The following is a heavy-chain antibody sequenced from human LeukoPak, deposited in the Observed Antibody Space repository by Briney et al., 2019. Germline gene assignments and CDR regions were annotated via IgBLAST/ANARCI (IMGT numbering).Heavy chain of an antibody. D-gene: IGHD4-23*01. Sequence: ASVKVSCKVSGYTLTELSMHWVRPAPGKGLEWMGGFDPEDGETIYAQKFQGRVTMTEDTSTDTAYMELSSLRSEDTAVYYCATFNYGGNSDFDYWGQGTLVTVSS. CDR1: GYTLTELS. CDR2: FDPEDGET. CDR3: ATFNYGGNSDFDY. V-gene: IGHV1-24*01. J-gene: IGHJ4*02.